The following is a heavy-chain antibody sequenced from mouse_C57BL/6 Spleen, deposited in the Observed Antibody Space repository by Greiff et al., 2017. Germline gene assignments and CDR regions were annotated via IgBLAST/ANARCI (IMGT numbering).Heavy chain of an antibody. V-gene: IGHV1-52*01. J-gene: IGHJ1*03. D-gene: IGHD1-1*01. CDR3: ARGYYGSSDGYFEV. Sequence: QVQLQQPGAELVRPGSSVKLSCKASGYTFTSYCLHRVKQRPIQGLVGIGNIDPYDSETHYNQKIKDKATLTVDKSSSTAYMQRSSVTSEDSAVYYCARGYYGSSDGYFEVWGTGTTVTVSA. CDR1: GYTFTSYC. CDR2: IDPYDSET.